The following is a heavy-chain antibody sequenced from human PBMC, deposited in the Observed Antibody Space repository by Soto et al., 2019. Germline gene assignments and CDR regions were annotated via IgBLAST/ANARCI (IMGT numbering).Heavy chain of an antibody. CDR1: GFTVSSNY. CDR3: ARGFEQLLLDY. V-gene: IGHV3-66*01. J-gene: IGHJ4*02. CDR2: IYSGGST. D-gene: IGHD6-6*01. Sequence: PGGSLRLSCAASGFTVSSNYMSWVRQAPGKGLEWVSVIYSGGSTYYADSVKGRFTISRDNSKNTLYLQMNSLRAEDTAVYYCARGFEQLLLDYWGQGTLVTVSS.